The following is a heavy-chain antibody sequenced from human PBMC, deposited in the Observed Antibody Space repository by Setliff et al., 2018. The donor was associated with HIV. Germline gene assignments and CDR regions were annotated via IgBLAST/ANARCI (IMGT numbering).Heavy chain of an antibody. CDR1: GGSVSSDTNY. D-gene: IGHD3-22*01. Sequence: PSETLSLTCTVSGGSVSSDTNYWDWIRQPPGKGLEWIGSLFYSGITYYTPSLKRRLTIAVDTSKNQFSLKLTYVSAADTAVYYCARHAPSVDDYDSTNSGAEDAFDIWGQGTMVTVSS. CDR3: ARHAPSVDDYDSTNSGAEDAFDI. J-gene: IGHJ3*02. CDR2: LFYSGIT. V-gene: IGHV4-39*01.